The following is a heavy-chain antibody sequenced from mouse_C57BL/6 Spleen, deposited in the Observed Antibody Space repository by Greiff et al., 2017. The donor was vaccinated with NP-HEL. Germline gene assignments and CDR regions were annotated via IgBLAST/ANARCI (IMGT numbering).Heavy chain of an antibody. D-gene: IGHD4-1*01. CDR2: INPSNGGT. V-gene: IGHV1-53*01. J-gene: IGHJ4*01. Sequence: QVHVKQPGTELVKPGASVKLSCKASGYTFTSYWMHWVKQRPGQGLEWIGNINPSNGGTNYNEKFKSKATLTVDKSSSTAYMQLSSLTSEDSAVYYWARSGELGRAMDYWGQGTSVTVSS. CDR3: ARSGELGRAMDY. CDR1: GYTFTSYW.